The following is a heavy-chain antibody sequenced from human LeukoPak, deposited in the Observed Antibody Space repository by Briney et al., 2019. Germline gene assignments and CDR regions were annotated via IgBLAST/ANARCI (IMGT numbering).Heavy chain of an antibody. CDR2: IRAKNVGETI. CDR1: GFAFRHAW. CDR3: NADDPQYGDYNLDY. Sequence: GGSLRLSCAASGFAFRHAWMSWVRQAPGKGLEWVGRIRAKNVGETIDYAAPVKGRFTISRDDSKSIMDLQMNSLQNDDTAVYYCNADDPQYGDYNLDYWGQGTLVTVSS. D-gene: IGHD4-17*01. V-gene: IGHV3-15*01. J-gene: IGHJ4*02.